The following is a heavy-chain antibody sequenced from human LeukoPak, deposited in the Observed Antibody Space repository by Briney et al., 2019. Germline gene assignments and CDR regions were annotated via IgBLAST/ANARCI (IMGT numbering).Heavy chain of an antibody. Sequence: TTGGSLRLSCAASGFTVSSNYMSWIRQPPGKGLEWIGEINHSGSTNYNPSLKSRVTISVDTSKNQFSLKLSSVTAADTAVYYCARGNRRPGLRIGWDWFDPWGQGTLVTVSS. J-gene: IGHJ5*02. V-gene: IGHV4-34*01. CDR2: INHSGST. D-gene: IGHD4-17*01. CDR3: ARGNRRPGLRIGWDWFDP. CDR1: GFTVSSNY.